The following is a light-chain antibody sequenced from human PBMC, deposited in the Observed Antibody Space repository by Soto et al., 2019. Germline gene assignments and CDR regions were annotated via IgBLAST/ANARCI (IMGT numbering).Light chain of an antibody. CDR3: QQYNTWPPWT. CDR2: GAS. Sequence: EIVMTQSPATLSVSPGERATLSCRASQGVSSKLVWYQQKPGQAPRLLIYGASTRATGIPARFSGSGSGTEFTLTISSLQSEDFAVYYCQQYNTWPPWTFGHGTKVEVK. CDR1: QGVSSK. J-gene: IGKJ1*01. V-gene: IGKV3-15*01.